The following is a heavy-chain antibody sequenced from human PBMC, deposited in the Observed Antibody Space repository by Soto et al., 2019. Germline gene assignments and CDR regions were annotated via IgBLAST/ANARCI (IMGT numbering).Heavy chain of an antibody. Sequence: ASVKVSCKASGYTFTGYYMHWVRQAPGQGLEWMGWINPNSGGTNYAQKFQGWVTMTRDTSISTAYMELSRLRSDDTAVYYCARDLGSAEDHYYYMDVWGKGTTVTVSS. CDR3: ARDLGSAEDHYYYMDV. D-gene: IGHD2-15*01. CDR1: GYTFTGYY. V-gene: IGHV1-2*04. J-gene: IGHJ6*03. CDR2: INPNSGGT.